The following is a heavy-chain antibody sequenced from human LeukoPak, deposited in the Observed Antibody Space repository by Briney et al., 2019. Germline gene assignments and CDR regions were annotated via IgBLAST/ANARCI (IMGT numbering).Heavy chain of an antibody. Sequence: GGSLRLSCAASGFTFSSYAMHWVRQAPGKGLEWVAVISYDGSNKYYADSVKGRFTISRDNSKNTLYLQMNSLRAEDTAIYYCARAKYSSRWSLDYWGQGALVTVSS. V-gene: IGHV3-30-3*01. J-gene: IGHJ4*02. CDR2: ISYDGSNK. D-gene: IGHD6-13*01. CDR1: GFTFSSYA. CDR3: ARAKYSSRWSLDY.